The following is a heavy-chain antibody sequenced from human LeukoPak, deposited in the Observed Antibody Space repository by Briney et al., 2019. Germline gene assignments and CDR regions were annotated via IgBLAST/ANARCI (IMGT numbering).Heavy chain of an antibody. Sequence: GGSLRLSCAASGFTFDDYAMHWVRQAPGKGLEWVSGISWNSGSIGYADSAKGRFTISRDNAKNSLYLQMNSLRAEDTAVYYCAKIADYGDYAEYWGQGTLVTVSS. J-gene: IGHJ4*02. D-gene: IGHD4-17*01. V-gene: IGHV3-9*01. CDR3: AKIADYGDYAEY. CDR1: GFTFDDYA. CDR2: ISWNSGSI.